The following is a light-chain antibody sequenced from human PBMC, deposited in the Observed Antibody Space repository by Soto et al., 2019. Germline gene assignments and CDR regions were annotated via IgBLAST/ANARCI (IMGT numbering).Light chain of an antibody. CDR2: EVS. J-gene: IGLJ1*01. Sequence: QSVLTQPASVSGTPGQSITISCTGSNSDVGIYDFVSWYQNHPGRAPKLIVSEVSHRPSGVSNRFSGSKSGNTASLTISGLQSEDEADYYCISYTSDDVRYVFGTGTKLTVL. CDR1: NSDVGIYDF. CDR3: ISYTSDDVRYV. V-gene: IGLV2-14*01.